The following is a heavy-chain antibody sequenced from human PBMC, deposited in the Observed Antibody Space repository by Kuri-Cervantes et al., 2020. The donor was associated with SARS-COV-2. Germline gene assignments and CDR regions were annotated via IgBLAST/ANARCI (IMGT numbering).Heavy chain of an antibody. CDR2: ISYDGSNT. J-gene: IGHJ6*03. CDR3: ARDRIAPTGWDYYMDF. V-gene: IGHV3-30*03. D-gene: IGHD2-15*01. CDR1: GFTFSSYG. Sequence: GESLKISCEGSGFTFSSYGMHWVRQAPGKGLEWVAVISYDGSNTYYADSVKGRFTISRDNSKNTLYLQMNSLRAEDTAVYYCARDRIAPTGWDYYMDFWGKGTRVTVSS.